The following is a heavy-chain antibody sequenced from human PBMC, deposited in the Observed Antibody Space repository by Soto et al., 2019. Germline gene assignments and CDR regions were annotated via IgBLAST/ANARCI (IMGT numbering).Heavy chain of an antibody. CDR3: ARDKSDSSGWYDDMNGFDY. Sequence: SQTLSLTCAISGDSVSSNSAAWNLIRQSPSRGLEWLGRTYYRSKWYNDYAVFVKSRITINPDTSKNQFSLLLNSVTPEGTAVYYCARDKSDSSGWYDDMNGFDYWRQGTLGTVSS. CDR1: GDSVSSNSAA. D-gene: IGHD6-19*01. V-gene: IGHV6-1*01. CDR2: TYYRSKWYN. J-gene: IGHJ4*02.